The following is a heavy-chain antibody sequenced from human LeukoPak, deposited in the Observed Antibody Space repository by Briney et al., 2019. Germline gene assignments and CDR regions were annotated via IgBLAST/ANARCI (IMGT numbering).Heavy chain of an antibody. Sequence: SETLSLTCTVSGGSISSGNYYWSWIRQHPGKGLEWIGYIYYSGSTYYNPSLKSRVTISVDTSKNQFSLKLSSVTAADTAVYYCAREYASIAVAGTRSPPDAFDIWGQGTMVTVSS. V-gene: IGHV4-31*03. CDR1: GGSISSGNYY. CDR2: IYYSGST. J-gene: IGHJ3*02. D-gene: IGHD6-19*01. CDR3: AREYASIAVAGTRSPPDAFDI.